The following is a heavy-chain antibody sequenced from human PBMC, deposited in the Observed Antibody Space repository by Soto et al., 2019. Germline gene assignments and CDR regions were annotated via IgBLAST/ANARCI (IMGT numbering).Heavy chain of an antibody. CDR3: ARRGLVAGTPVDAFDI. CDR1: GGSISSYY. D-gene: IGHD6-19*01. CDR2: IYYSGST. V-gene: IGHV4-59*08. Sequence: QVQLQESGPGLVKPSETLSLTCTVSGGSISSYYWSWIRQPPGKGLEWIGYIYYSGSTNYNPSLKSRVTISVDTSKNQFSLKLSSVTAADTAVYYCARRGLVAGTPVDAFDIWGQGTMVNVSS. J-gene: IGHJ3*02.